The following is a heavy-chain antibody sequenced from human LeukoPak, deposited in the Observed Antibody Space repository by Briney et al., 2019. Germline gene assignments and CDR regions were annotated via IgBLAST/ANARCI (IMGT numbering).Heavy chain of an antibody. V-gene: IGHV1-46*01. Sequence: ASVKVSCKASGYTFTSYYMHWVRQAPGQGLEWMGIINPSGGSTSYAQKFQGRVTMTRDTSTSTVYMELSSLRSEDTTVYYCAREAPRGPYFDYWGQGTLVTVSS. CDR1: GYTFTSYY. CDR2: INPSGGST. D-gene: IGHD2-15*01. CDR3: AREAPRGPYFDY. J-gene: IGHJ4*02.